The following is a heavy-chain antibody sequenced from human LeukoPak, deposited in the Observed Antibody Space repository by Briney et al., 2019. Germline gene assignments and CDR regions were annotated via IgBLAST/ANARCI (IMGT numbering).Heavy chain of an antibody. V-gene: IGHV3-30*18. CDR3: AKSDTAMVRRIYYFDY. D-gene: IGHD5-18*01. CDR2: ISYDGSNK. J-gene: IGHJ4*02. Sequence: GGSLRLSCAASGFTFSSYGMHWVRQAPGKGLEWVAVISYDGSNKYYADSVKGRFTISRDNSKNTLYLQMNSQRAEDTAVYYCAKSDTAMVRRIYYFDYWGQGTLVTVSS. CDR1: GFTFSSYG.